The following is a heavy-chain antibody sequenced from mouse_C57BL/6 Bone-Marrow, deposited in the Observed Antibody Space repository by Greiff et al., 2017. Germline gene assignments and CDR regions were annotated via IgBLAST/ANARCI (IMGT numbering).Heavy chain of an antibody. Sequence: VQLQQPGAELVMPGASVKLSCKASGYTFTSYWMHWVKQRPGQGLEWIGEIDPSDSYPNSNQKFKGKSTLTVDNSSSTAYMQLSSLTTEDSAVYYCALYSNYGAYWGQGTLVTVSA. J-gene: IGHJ3*01. CDR2: IDPSDSYP. CDR1: GYTFTSYW. CDR3: ALYSNYGAY. D-gene: IGHD2-5*01. V-gene: IGHV1-69*01.